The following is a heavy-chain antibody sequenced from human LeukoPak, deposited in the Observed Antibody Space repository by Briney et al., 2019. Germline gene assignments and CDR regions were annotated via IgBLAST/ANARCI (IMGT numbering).Heavy chain of an antibody. CDR2: ISGSGGST. Sequence: GGSLRLSCAASGFTFSSYAMSWVRQAPGKGLEWVSAISGSGGSTYYADSVKGRFTISRDNSKNTLYLQMNSLRAEDTAVYYCAKDLSSSWTPYYFDYWGQGTLVTVSS. D-gene: IGHD6-6*01. V-gene: IGHV3-23*01. CDR1: GFTFSSYA. CDR3: AKDLSSSWTPYYFDY. J-gene: IGHJ4*02.